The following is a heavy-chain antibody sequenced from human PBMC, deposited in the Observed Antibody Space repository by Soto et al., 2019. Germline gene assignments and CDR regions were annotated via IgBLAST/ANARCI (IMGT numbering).Heavy chain of an antibody. Sequence: GGSLRLSCAASGFTFSSYSMNWVRQAPGKGLEWVSSISSSSSYIYYADSVKGRFTISRDNAKNSLYLQMSGLRVDDTAVYYCASDPKRRDGYNFDSWGRGALVTVSS. CDR1: GFTFSSYS. CDR3: ASDPKRRDGYNFDS. D-gene: IGHD5-12*01. J-gene: IGHJ4*02. V-gene: IGHV3-21*04. CDR2: ISSSSSYI.